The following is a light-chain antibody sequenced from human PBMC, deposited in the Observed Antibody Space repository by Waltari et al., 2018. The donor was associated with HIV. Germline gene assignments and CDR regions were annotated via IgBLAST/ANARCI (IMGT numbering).Light chain of an antibody. Sequence: SYVLTQPPSVSVDPGETARIPCGGTNIGSKSVQWYQQKPGQAPSLVIYDDNDRPSGIPERFSGSSSGNTATLTISRVEAGDEADYYCQVWDTTTDQWVFGGGTELAVL. CDR2: DDN. J-gene: IGLJ3*02. CDR3: QVWDTTTDQWV. CDR1: NIGSKS. V-gene: IGLV3-21*04.